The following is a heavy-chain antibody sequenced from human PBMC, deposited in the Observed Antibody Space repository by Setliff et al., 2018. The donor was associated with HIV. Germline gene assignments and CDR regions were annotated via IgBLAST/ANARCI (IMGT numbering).Heavy chain of an antibody. CDR1: GGTFSSYA. Sequence: ASVKVSCKASGGTFSSYAISWVRQAPGQGLEWMGGIIPIFGTANYAQKFQGRVTITADESTSTAYMELSSLRSEDTAVYYCARMISIEMATRDDAFDIWGQGTMVTV. CDR2: IIPIFGTA. CDR3: ARMISIEMATRDDAFDI. V-gene: IGHV1-69*13. D-gene: IGHD5-12*01. J-gene: IGHJ3*02.